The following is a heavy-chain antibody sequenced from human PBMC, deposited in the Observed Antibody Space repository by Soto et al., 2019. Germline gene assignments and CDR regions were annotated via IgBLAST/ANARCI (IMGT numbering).Heavy chain of an antibody. V-gene: IGHV1-69*12. D-gene: IGHD5-12*01. CDR3: ARDLGSGYDPGDY. CDR1: GGTFNSYV. Sequence: QVQLVQSGAEVKRPGSSVKVSCKASGGTFNSYVFTGLRQAPGQGLEWMEGIISIFGTPNYGQKFQGRVTITADESTSTGFMELSSLTSEDTAIYYCARDLGSGYDPGDYWGQGTLVTVSS. CDR2: IISIFGTP. J-gene: IGHJ4*02.